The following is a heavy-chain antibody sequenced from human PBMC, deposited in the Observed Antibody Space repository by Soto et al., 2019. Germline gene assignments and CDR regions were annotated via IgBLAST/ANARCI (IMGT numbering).Heavy chain of an antibody. J-gene: IGHJ4*02. CDR2: ISGSGSNT. CDR1: GFTFSSYA. Sequence: PGGSLRLSCAASGFTFSSYAMSWVRQAPGKGLEWVSAISGSGSNTYYADSVKGRFTISRDNSKNTLYLQMNSLRAEDTSVYYCAKEGGLSGSYYISSSYYFDYWGQGTLVTVSS. CDR3: AKEGGLSGSYYISSSYYFDY. D-gene: IGHD1-26*01. V-gene: IGHV3-23*01.